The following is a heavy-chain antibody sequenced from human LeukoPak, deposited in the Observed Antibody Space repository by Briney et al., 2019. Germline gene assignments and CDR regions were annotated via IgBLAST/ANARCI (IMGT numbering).Heavy chain of an antibody. D-gene: IGHD3-22*01. Sequence: SETLSLTCTVSGGSISTYYWSWIRQPPGKGLEWIGYIYYSGSTNYNPSLKSRVTISVDTSKNQFSLKLSSVTAADTAVYYCARASATYYYDSSGYDLDYWGQGTLVTVSS. J-gene: IGHJ4*02. V-gene: IGHV4-59*08. CDR1: GGSISTYY. CDR3: ARASATYYYDSSGYDLDY. CDR2: IYYSGST.